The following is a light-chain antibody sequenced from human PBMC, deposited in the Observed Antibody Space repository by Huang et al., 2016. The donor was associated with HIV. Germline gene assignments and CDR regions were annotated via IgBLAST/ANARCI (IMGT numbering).Light chain of an antibody. V-gene: IGKV3-15*01. CDR2: GAS. Sequence: EIVMTQSPATLSVSPGERATLSCRASQSITPNLAWYQQKPGQAPRLLIYGASNRASGIPARFSGSGSGTEFTLTISSLQSEDFALYYCQQYNNWPPYTFGQGTKLEIK. J-gene: IGKJ2*01. CDR3: QQYNNWPPYT. CDR1: QSITPN.